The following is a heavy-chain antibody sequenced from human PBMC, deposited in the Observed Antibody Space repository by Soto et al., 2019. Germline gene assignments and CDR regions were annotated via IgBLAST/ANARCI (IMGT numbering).Heavy chain of an antibody. CDR2: IWYDGSNK. V-gene: IGHV3-33*01. CDR1: GFTFSSYG. CDR3: ARDRTYYDFWSGYSIPRYYYGMDV. Sequence: QVQLVESGGGVVQPGRSLRLSCAASGFTFSSYGMHWVRQAPGKGLEWVAVIWYDGSNKYYADSVKGRFTISRDNSKNTLYLQMNSLSAEDTAVYYCARDRTYYDFWSGYSIPRYYYGMDVWGQGTTVTVSS. D-gene: IGHD3-3*01. J-gene: IGHJ6*02.